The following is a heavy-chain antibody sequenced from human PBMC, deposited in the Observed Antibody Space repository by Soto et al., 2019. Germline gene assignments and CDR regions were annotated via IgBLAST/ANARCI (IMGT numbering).Heavy chain of an antibody. CDR3: ARHLSNFRYYYYAMDV. D-gene: IGHD4-4*01. J-gene: IGHJ6*02. CDR2: IYPGDSDT. Sequence: GESLKISCKGSGYTFTDYWIGWVRQLPGKGLEWMGIIYPGDSDTRYSPSFQGHVTITVDKSTSTAYLQWNTLKASDTAMYYCARHLSNFRYYYYAMDVWGQGSTVIVSS. CDR1: GYTFTDYW. V-gene: IGHV5-51*01.